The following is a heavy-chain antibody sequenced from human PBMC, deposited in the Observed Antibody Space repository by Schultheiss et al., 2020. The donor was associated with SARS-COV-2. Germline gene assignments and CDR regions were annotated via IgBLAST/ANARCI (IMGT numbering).Heavy chain of an antibody. CDR1: GFTFSSYA. CDR3: ARDDRHGSGSYAFDI. V-gene: IGHV3-33*08. Sequence: GGSLRLSCAASGFTFSSYAMHWVRQAPGKGLEWVAVIWYDGSNKYYADSVKGRFTISRDNAKNSLYLRMNSLRAEDTAVYYCARDDRHGSGSYAFDIWGQGTMVTVSS. J-gene: IGHJ3*02. D-gene: IGHD3-10*01. CDR2: IWYDGSNK.